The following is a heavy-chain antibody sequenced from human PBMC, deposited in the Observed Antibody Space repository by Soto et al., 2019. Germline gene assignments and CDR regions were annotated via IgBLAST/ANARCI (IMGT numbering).Heavy chain of an antibody. V-gene: IGHV4-59*01. J-gene: IGHJ5*02. Sequence: PSETLSLTCTVSGGSISSYYWSWIRQPPGKGLEWIGYIYYSGSTNYNPSLKSRVTISVDTSKNQFSLKLSSVTAADTAGYYCARSPKSTILGVVQKNWFAPWGQGPLVTVPS. CDR3: ARSPKSTILGVVQKNWFAP. CDR1: GGSISSYY. CDR2: IYYSGST. D-gene: IGHD3-3*01.